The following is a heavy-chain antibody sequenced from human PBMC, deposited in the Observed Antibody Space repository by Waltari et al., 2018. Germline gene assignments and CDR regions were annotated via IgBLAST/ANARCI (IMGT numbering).Heavy chain of an antibody. CDR2: ISWNSGSI. J-gene: IGHJ6*02. V-gene: IGHV3-9*01. CDR3: AKGVGKEGYGMDV. Sequence: EVQLVESGGGLVQPGRSLRLSCAASGFTFDDYAMHWVRPAPGKGLEWVSGISWNSGSIGYADSVTGRFTISRDNAKNSLYLQMNSLRAEDTALYYCAKGVGKEGYGMDVWGQGTTVTVSS. CDR1: GFTFDDYA. D-gene: IGHD2-15*01.